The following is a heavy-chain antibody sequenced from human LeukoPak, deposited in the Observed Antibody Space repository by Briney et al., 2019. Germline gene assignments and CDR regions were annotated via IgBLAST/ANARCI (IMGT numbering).Heavy chain of an antibody. CDR3: ARDQGSGSYVNWFDP. J-gene: IGHJ5*02. CDR1: GGSISSSSYY. D-gene: IGHD3-10*01. Sequence: PSETLSLTCTVSGGSISSSSYYWGWIRQHPGKGLEWIGYIYYSGSTYHNPSLKSRVTISVDTSKNQFSLKLSSVTAADTAVYYCARDQGSGSYVNWFDPWGQGTLVTVSS. V-gene: IGHV4-31*03. CDR2: IYYSGST.